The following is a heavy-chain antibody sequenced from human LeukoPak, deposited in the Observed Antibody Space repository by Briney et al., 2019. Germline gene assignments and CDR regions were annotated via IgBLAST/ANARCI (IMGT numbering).Heavy chain of an antibody. V-gene: IGHV3-48*04. CDR3: VRETGGYNIYYFDY. J-gene: IGHJ4*02. CDR2: ISSSTGTI. D-gene: IGHD5-18*01. Sequence: GGSLRLSCAASGFTFSRYYMNWVRQAPGKGLEWVSYISSSTGTISYADSVKGRFTTSRDNAKSSLYLEMNSLRVDDTAVYYCVRETGGYNIYYFDYWGQGTLVTVSA. CDR1: GFTFSRYY.